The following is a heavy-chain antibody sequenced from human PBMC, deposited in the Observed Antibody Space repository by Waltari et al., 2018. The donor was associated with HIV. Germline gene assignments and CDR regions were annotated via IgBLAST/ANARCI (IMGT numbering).Heavy chain of an antibody. V-gene: IGHV4-34*01. CDR2: INHSGVT. J-gene: IGHJ5*02. D-gene: IGHD1-1*01. CDR1: VESFRGFP. CDR3: ARRDDGLRFNYNGNWFDP. Sequence: QVQLQQWGTRLLKPSETLSLTCAVSVESFRGFPWPWIRQSPGQGLEWIGDINHSGVTNYNPSLKSRVAISADASKNQFSLSLSSVTAADTAVYYCARRDDGLRFNYNGNWFDPWGQGTLVTVS.